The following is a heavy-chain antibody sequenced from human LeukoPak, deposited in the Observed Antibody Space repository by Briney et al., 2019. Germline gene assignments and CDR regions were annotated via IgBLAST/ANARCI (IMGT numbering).Heavy chain of an antibody. Sequence: TPETLSLTCTVSGGSISSYYWSWIRQPPGKGLEWIGYIYYSGSTNYNPSLKSRVTISVDTSKNQFSLKLSSVTAADTAVYYCARGTRAGIAYWGQGTLVTVSS. CDR1: GGSISSYY. J-gene: IGHJ4*02. V-gene: IGHV4-59*01. CDR3: ARGTRAGIAY. CDR2: IYYSGST. D-gene: IGHD6-19*01.